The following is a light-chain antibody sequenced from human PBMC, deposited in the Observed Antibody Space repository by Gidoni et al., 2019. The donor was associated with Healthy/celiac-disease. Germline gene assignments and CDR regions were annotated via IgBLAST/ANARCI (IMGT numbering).Light chain of an antibody. CDR1: QSISSW. CDR2: KAS. J-gene: IGKJ2*01. Sequence: DIQMTQSPSTLSASVGDRVTITCRASQSISSWLAWYQQKPGKAPKLLIYKASSLESGVPSRFSGSGAGTEFTLTISSLQPDDFATYYCQQYNSYPYTFGQGTKLEIK. CDR3: QQYNSYPYT. V-gene: IGKV1-5*03.